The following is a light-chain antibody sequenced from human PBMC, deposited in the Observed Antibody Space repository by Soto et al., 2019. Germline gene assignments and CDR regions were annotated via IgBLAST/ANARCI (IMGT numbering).Light chain of an antibody. V-gene: IGKV1-5*01. CDR2: DVS. CDR3: QQYDSYSLT. Sequence: DIQMTQSPSTLSASVGERVTITCRASQSVTNWLAWYQQKPGKAPKLLIYDVSSLESGVPSSFSGSGSGTEFILTISSLQPDDVATYYCQQYDSYSLTFDQGTKVEMK. CDR1: QSVTNW. J-gene: IGKJ1*01.